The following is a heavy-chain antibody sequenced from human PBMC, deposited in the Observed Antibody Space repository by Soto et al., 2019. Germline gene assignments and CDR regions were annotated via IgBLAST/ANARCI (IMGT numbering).Heavy chain of an antibody. CDR2: ISGSGGST. CDR3: AKEPYSSGWSLTEYYFDY. Sequence: GGSLRLSCAASGFTFSSYAMSWVRQAPGKGLEWVSAISGSGGSTYYADSVKGRFTISRDNSKNTLYLQMNSLRAEDTAVYYCAKEPYSSGWSLTEYYFDYWGQGTLVTVSS. CDR1: GFTFSSYA. D-gene: IGHD6-19*01. J-gene: IGHJ4*02. V-gene: IGHV3-23*01.